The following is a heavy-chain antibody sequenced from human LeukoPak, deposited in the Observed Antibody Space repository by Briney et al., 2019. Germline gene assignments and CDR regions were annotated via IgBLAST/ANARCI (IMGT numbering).Heavy chain of an antibody. V-gene: IGHV3-53*01. CDR1: GYTVSSNY. Sequence: GGTLRLSCAASGYTVSSNYMSWVRQAPGKGLEWVSVIYSGGSTYYADSVKGRFTISRDNSKNTLYLQMNSLRAEDTAVYYCARHRLYWFDPWGQGTLVTVSS. CDR2: IYSGGST. J-gene: IGHJ5*02. D-gene: IGHD3-22*01. CDR3: ARHRLYWFDP.